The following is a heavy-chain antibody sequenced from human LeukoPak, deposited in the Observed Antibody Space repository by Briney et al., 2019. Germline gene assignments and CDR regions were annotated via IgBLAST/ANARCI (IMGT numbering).Heavy chain of an antibody. CDR2: ISSSSSYI. D-gene: IGHD2-15*01. CDR1: GFTFSSYS. CDR3: EGYCSGGSCGNWFDP. V-gene: IGHV3-21*01. J-gene: IGHJ5*02. Sequence: GGSLRLSCAASGFTFSSYSMNWVRQAPGNGLEWVSSISSSSSYIYYADSVNGRFTISRDNAKNSLYLQMNSLRAEDTAVYYCEGYCSGGSCGNWFDPWGQGTRVTVSS.